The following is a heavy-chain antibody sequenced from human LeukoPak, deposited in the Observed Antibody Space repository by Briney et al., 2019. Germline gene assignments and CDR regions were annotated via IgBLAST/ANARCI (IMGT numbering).Heavy chain of an antibody. CDR2: IKQDGGDK. CDR1: GFSFSTYW. J-gene: IGHJ4*02. D-gene: IGHD2-2*01. V-gene: IGHV3-7*01. CDR3: AREAGSSTLF. Sequence: PGGSLRLSCAASGFSFSTYWMHWVRQPPGKGLEWVASIKQDGGDKYYVDSVKGRFTISRDNAKNSLYLQMNSLRAEDTAVYYCAREAGSSTLFWGQGTLVTVSS.